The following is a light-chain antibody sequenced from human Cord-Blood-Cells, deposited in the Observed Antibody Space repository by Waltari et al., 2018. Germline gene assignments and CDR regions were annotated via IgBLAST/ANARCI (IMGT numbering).Light chain of an antibody. V-gene: IGLV2-11*01. CDR2: DVS. CDR3: CSYAGSYTLV. J-gene: IGLJ3*02. CDR1: RSDVGGYNY. Sequence: QSALTQPRSVSGSPGQSVTISCPGTRSDVGGYNYVSWYQQHPGNAPKLMIYDVSKRPSGVPDRFSGSKSGNTASLTISGLQAEDEADYYCCSYAGSYTLVFGGGTKLTVL.